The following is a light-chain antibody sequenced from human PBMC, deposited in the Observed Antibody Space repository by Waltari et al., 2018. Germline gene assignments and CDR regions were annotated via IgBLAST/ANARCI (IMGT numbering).Light chain of an antibody. V-gene: IGLV3-19*01. Sequence: SSELTQDPAVSVALGQTVRITCQGDSLRRHYPSWYQQKPGQAPILLIYKKNTRPSGIPDRFSGSTSGDSASLTISGAQAEDEAVYYCHSREPTSNRVLFGRGTKLTVL. CDR1: SLRRHY. CDR2: KKN. CDR3: HSREPTSNRVL. J-gene: IGLJ2*01.